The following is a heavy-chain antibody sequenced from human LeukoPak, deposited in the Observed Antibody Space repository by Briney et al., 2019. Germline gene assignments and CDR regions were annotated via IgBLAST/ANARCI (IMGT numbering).Heavy chain of an antibody. CDR1: GFTFSSYS. CDR2: ISSGTTYI. CDR3: ARASDYGDYFSGMDV. D-gene: IGHD4-17*01. Sequence: GXSLXLSCAPSGFTFSSYSMNWIRQAPGKGLEWVSXISSGTTYIYYADSLKGRFTISRDNAKSSLYLQMNSLRAEDTAVYYCARASDYGDYFSGMDVWGQGTTVTVSS. V-gene: IGHV3-21*01. J-gene: IGHJ6*02.